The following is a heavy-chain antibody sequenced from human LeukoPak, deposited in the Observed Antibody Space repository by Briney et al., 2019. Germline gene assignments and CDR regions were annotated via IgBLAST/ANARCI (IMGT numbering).Heavy chain of an antibody. V-gene: IGHV4-39*01. CDR1: GGSISGGSYS. J-gene: IGHJ3*01. D-gene: IGHD2-8*02. Sequence: PPETLSLTCPVSGGSISGGSYSWGWISQPPGKGLEWLGSSSYSWITYYNPSLKGRVTISADMHNNQFSLKLTSVTAADAAVYYCERHEGTGRDDAFDVWGQGTMLTVSS. CDR2: SSYSWIT. CDR3: ERHEGTGRDDAFDV.